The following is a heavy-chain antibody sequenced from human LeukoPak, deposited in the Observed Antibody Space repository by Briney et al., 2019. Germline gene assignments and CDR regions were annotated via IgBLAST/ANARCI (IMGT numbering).Heavy chain of an antibody. V-gene: IGHV3-48*01. D-gene: IGHD3-9*01. CDR2: ITIDLSII. CDR3: VRVKDWAFDY. J-gene: IGHJ4*02. CDR1: GFSLSTYS. Sequence: GGSLRLSCAVSGFSLSTYSMNWVRQAPGKGLEWISHITIDLSIIDYADSVKGRFTISRDKAKSSLYLQMNSLRAEDTAVYYCVRVKDWAFDYWGQGTLIAVSS.